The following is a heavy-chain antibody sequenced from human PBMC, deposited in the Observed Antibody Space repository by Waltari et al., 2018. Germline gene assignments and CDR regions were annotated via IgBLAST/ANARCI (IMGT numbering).Heavy chain of an antibody. CDR2: FSYNCNT. CDR1: GGSITTITYF. D-gene: IGHD2-21*01. J-gene: IGHJ4*01. CDR3: ARGLGAIY. Sequence: QLQMQESGPGLVRPSETLSLTCAVSGGSITTITYFWGWIRQPPGKGLEWIASFSYNCNTYYNPSLKSRVTISGDTSKNQFSLLLSSVTAADTAVYYCARGLGAIYWGHGTLVTVSS. V-gene: IGHV4-39*07.